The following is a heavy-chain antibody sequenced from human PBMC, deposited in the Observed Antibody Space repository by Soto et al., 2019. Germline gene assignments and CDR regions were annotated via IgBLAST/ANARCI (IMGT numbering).Heavy chain of an antibody. D-gene: IGHD3-10*01. CDR2: VNPNTGNT. J-gene: IGHJ5*01. Sequence: QVQLVQSGAEVKKPGASVKVSCTASGYPFRSYDIHWVRQATGQGLEWMGWVNPNTGNTGYAQRFQGRVTMTRDISKSTAYMELSRLTSEDTTIYYCARAYGAGAFDFWGPGTLVSVSS. V-gene: IGHV1-8*01. CDR1: GYPFRSYD. CDR3: ARAYGAGAFDF.